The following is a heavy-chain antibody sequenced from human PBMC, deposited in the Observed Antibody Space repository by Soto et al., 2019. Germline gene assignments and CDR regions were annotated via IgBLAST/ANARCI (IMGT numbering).Heavy chain of an antibody. CDR2: INHSGST. CDR3: ARARYCSSTSCYGGSWFDP. D-gene: IGHD2-2*01. CDR1: GGSFSGYY. V-gene: IGHV4-34*01. J-gene: IGHJ5*02. Sequence: QVQLQQWGAGLLKPSETLSLTCAVYGGSFSGYYWSWIRQPPGKGLEWIGEINHSGSTNYNPSLKSRVTISVDTSKNQFSLKLSSVTAADTAVCYCARARYCSSTSCYGGSWFDPWGQGTLVTVSS.